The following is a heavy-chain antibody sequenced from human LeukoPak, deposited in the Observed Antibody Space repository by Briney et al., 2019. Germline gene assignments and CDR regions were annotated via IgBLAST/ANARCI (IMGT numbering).Heavy chain of an antibody. V-gene: IGHV3-21*04. J-gene: IGHJ4*02. CDR1: GFTFSSYG. D-gene: IGHD5-12*01. CDR3: AKDQDIVATPYYFDY. Sequence: PGGSLRLSCAASGFTFSSYGMHWVRQAPGKGLEWVSCISSSSSYIYYADSVKGRFTISRDNAKNTLYLQMNSLRAEDTAVYYCAKDQDIVATPYYFDYWGQGTLVTVSS. CDR2: ISSSSSYI.